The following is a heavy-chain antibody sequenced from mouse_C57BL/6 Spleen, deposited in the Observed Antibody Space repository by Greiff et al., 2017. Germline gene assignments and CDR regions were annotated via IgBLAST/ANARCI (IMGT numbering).Heavy chain of an antibody. J-gene: IGHJ3*01. CDR1: GYTFTSYW. CDR3: ARGGYSNLFAY. Sequence: QVQLQQPGAELVMPGASVKLSCKASGYTFTSYWMHWVKQRPGQGLEWIGEIGPSDSYTNYNQKFKGKSTLTVDKSSSTAYMQLSSLTSEDSAVYYGARGGYSNLFAYWGQGTLVTVSA. D-gene: IGHD2-5*01. CDR2: IGPSDSYT. V-gene: IGHV1-69*01.